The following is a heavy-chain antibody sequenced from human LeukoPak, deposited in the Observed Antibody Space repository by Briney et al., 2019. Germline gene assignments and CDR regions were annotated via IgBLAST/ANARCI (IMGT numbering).Heavy chain of an antibody. CDR1: EFSINTYE. Sequence: GGSLRLSCEASEFSINTYEMNWVRQAPGKGLEWVSYISSRGTTIYYADSVKGRFTISRDNSKNTLYLQMNSLGTEDTALYYCAKDLFIARGYFYYMDVWGKGTTVTVSS. J-gene: IGHJ6*03. V-gene: IGHV3-48*03. D-gene: IGHD2-15*01. CDR3: AKDLFIARGYFYYMDV. CDR2: ISSRGTTI.